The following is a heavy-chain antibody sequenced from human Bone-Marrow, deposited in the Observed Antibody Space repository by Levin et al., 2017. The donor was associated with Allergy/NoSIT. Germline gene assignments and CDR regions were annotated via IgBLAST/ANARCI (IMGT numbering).Heavy chain of an antibody. D-gene: IGHD6-13*01. CDR3: TRVAREAAAAESDY. J-gene: IGHJ4*02. CDR1: GFSFSSYE. V-gene: IGHV3-49*04. CDR2: LRSKAYGGTT. Sequence: LTGGSLRLSCAASGFSFSSYEMTWVRQAPGKGLEWVGLLRSKAYGGTTEYAASVKGRFTISKDDSKSIAYLQLNSLKTEDSGVYYCTRVAREAAAAESDYWGQGALVTVSS.